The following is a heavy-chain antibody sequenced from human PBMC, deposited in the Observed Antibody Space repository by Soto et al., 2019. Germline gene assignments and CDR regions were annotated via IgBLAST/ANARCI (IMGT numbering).Heavy chain of an antibody. CDR1: GFPFSGHW. V-gene: IGHV3-74*03. D-gene: IGHD2-2*01. Sequence: GGSLRLSCAASGFPFSGHWMHWVRQVAGKGLEWVSRINTDGGSSAYADSVKGRFTISRDNAKNTLFLQMNGLRAEDTAVYYCAREAGYCSRTSCYRRAFDTWGQGTTVTVSS. CDR3: AREAGYCSRTSCYRRAFDT. CDR2: INTDGGSS. J-gene: IGHJ3*02.